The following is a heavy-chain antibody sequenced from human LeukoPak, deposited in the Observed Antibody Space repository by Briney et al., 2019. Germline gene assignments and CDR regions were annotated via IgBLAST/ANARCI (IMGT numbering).Heavy chain of an antibody. CDR1: GFTFSSYT. CDR2: ISSSGGST. V-gene: IGHV3-23*01. Sequence: GGSLRLSCAASGFTFSSYTMIWVRQAPGKGLEWVSAISSSGGSTSYADSVKGRFTISRDNSKNTLYLQMNSLRAEDTAVYYCANPRDSSTWYTFDYWGQGTLVTVSS. D-gene: IGHD6-13*01. CDR3: ANPRDSSTWYTFDY. J-gene: IGHJ4*02.